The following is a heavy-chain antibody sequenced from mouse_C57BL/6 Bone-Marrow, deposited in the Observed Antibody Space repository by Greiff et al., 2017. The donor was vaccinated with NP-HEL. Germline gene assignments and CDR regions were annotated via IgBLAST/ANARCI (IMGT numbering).Heavy chain of an antibody. Sequence: VQLQQSGPVLVKPGASVKMSCKASGYTFTDYYMNWVKQSHGKSLEWIGVINPYNGGTSYNQKFKGKATLTVDKSSSTAYMELNSLTSEDSAVYYCAEAYYGSSYFDYWGQGTTLTVSS. D-gene: IGHD1-1*01. V-gene: IGHV1-19*01. CDR1: GYTFTDYY. J-gene: IGHJ2*01. CDR3: AEAYYGSSYFDY. CDR2: INPYNGGT.